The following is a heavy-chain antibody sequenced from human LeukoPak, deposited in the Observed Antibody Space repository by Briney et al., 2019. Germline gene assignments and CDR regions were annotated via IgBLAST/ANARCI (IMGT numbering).Heavy chain of an antibody. J-gene: IGHJ4*02. V-gene: IGHV4-59*01. CDR2: IYYSGST. Sequence: SETLSLTCTVSGGSISSYYWSWIRQPPGKGLEWIWYIYYSGSTNYNPSLKSRVTISVDTSKNQFSLKLSSVTAADTAVYYCARAGYYYDSSGYYEGAYYFDYWGQGTLVTVSS. D-gene: IGHD3-22*01. CDR3: ARAGYYYDSSGYYEGAYYFDY. CDR1: GGSISSYY.